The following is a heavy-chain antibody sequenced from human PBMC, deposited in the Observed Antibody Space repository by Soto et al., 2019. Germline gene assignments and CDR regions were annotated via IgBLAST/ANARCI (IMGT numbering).Heavy chain of an antibody. CDR1: GGSISSYY. J-gene: IGHJ4*02. Sequence: PSETLSLTCTVSGGSISSYYWSWIRQPPGKGLEWIGYIYYSGSTNYNPSLKSRVTISVDTSKNQFSLKLSSVTAADTAVYYCARGNLWFGEFPFDYWGQGTLVTVSS. CDR2: IYYSGST. V-gene: IGHV4-59*08. CDR3: ARGNLWFGEFPFDY. D-gene: IGHD3-10*01.